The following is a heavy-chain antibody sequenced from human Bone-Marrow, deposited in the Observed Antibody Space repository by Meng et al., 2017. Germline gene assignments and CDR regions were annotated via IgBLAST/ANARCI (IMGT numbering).Heavy chain of an antibody. CDR1: GYTFTAYY. D-gene: IGHD1-14*01. V-gene: IGHV1-2*02. CDR3: ARDGRRPSLGYYFDL. Sequence: ASVKVSCKASGYTFTAYYMHWVRQAPGQGLEWMGWINPYSGTTTYAQRFQGRVTMTRDTSLFTVYMELTRLTSDDTAVYYCARDGRRPSLGYYFDLWGHGTLVTVSS. CDR2: INPYSGTT. J-gene: IGHJ2*01.